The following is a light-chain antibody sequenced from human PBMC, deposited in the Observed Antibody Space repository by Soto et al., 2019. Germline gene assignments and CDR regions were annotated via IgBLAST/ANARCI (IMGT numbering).Light chain of an antibody. CDR2: EVS. CDR1: SSDVGGYNY. V-gene: IGLV2-8*01. J-gene: IGLJ2*01. Sequence: QSVLTQPPSASGSPGQSVTISCTGTSSDVGGYNYISWYQQHPGKAPKLMIYEVSKRPSGVPDRFSGSKSGNTASLTVSGLQAEDEADYYCSSYAGSNHVVFGGGIQLTVL. CDR3: SSYAGSNHVV.